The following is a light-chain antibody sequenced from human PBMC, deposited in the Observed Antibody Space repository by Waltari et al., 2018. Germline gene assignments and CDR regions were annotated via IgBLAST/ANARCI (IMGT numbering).Light chain of an antibody. CDR1: HIESKS. Sequence: SYVLTQPPSVSVAPGETARITCGGNHIESKSGHWYRQRPGQAPVLVISYDSDRPSGIPERFSGSNSGNTATLTISRVEAGDEADYYCQVWDANTDPGVFGTGTEVTVL. CDR2: YDS. V-gene: IGLV3-21*01. CDR3: QVWDANTDPGV. J-gene: IGLJ1*01.